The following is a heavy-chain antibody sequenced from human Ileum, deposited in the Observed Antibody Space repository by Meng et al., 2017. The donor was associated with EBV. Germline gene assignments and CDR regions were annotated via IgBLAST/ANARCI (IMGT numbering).Heavy chain of an antibody. V-gene: IGHV4-30-4*01. CDR1: GGSISSSNYY. CDR3: ARGQKGYFDL. Sequence: QVQLQESGPGLVKPSQTLSLHCTVSGGSISSSNYYWSWIRQPPGKGLEWSGHIYNSGSTYYNPSLKSRITISVDTSKNQFSLKLSSVTAADTAVYYCARGQKGYFDLWGRGTLVTVSS. J-gene: IGHJ2*01. CDR2: IYNSGST.